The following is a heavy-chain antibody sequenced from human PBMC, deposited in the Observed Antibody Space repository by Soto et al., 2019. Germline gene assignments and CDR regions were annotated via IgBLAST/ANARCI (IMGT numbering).Heavy chain of an antibody. CDR1: SGPSSSHN. J-gene: IGHJ6*01. D-gene: IGHD3-10*01. CDR3: VRQGIGTLHGLVDV. CDR2: VYNTGGT. Sequence: QVQLQQSGPRLVKPSETLSLTCTVSSGPSSSHNWGWIRQPPGRGLEWIGYVYNTGGTSYNPSLKSRVSLSADTSTNDISLTLSSVTAADTAVYYCVRQGIGTLHGLVDVWGPGTTVSVSS. V-gene: IGHV4-59*08.